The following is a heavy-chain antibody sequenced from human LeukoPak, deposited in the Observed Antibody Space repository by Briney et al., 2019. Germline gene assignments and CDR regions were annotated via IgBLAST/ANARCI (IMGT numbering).Heavy chain of an antibody. CDR3: AKGGNYYEKFELRFDP. CDR2: ISWNSGSI. CDR1: GFTFDDYA. V-gene: IGHV3-9*01. J-gene: IGHJ5*02. D-gene: IGHD3-22*01. Sequence: GRSLRLSCAASGFTFDDYAMHWVRQAPGQGLEWVSGISWNSGSIGYADSVKGRFTISRDNAKNSLYLQMNSLRAEDTALYYCAKGGNYYEKFELRFDPWGQGTLVTVSS.